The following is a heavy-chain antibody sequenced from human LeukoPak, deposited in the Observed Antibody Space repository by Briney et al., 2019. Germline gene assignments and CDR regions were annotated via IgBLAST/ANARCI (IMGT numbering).Heavy chain of an antibody. CDR3: ARDNDILTGYSNFDY. V-gene: IGHV1-18*01. D-gene: IGHD3-9*01. CDR2: ISAYNGNT. Sequence: GASVKVSCKASGYTFTSYGISWVRQAPGQGLEWMGWISAYNGNTNYAQKLQGRVTMTTDTSTSTAYMELRSLRSDDTAVYYCARDNDILTGYSNFDYWGQETLVTVSS. CDR1: GYTFTSYG. J-gene: IGHJ4*02.